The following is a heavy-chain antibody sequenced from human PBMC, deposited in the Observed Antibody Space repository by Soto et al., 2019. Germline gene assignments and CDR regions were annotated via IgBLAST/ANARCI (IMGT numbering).Heavy chain of an antibody. CDR1: GYTFTSYD. D-gene: IGHD2-15*01. J-gene: IGHJ6*03. CDR3: ARGSYWRYYYYYMDV. V-gene: IGHV1-8*01. Sequence: ASVKVSCKASGYTFTSYDINWVRQATGQGREGMGWRNPNSGNTGYAQKFQGRCTMTRKTSISTAYMELSSLRSEDTAVYYCARGSYWRYYYYYMDVWGKGTTVTVSS. CDR2: RNPNSGNT.